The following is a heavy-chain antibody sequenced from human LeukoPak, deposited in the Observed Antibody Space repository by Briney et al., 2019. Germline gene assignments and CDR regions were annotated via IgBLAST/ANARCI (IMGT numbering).Heavy chain of an antibody. J-gene: IGHJ4*02. V-gene: IGHV3-7*01. D-gene: IGHD1-26*01. CDR3: AKVGAWELQRVFEN. CDR1: GFTFSDYW. Sequence: GGSLRLSCAASGFTFSDYWLTWVRQVPGKGLEWVANVGRDGSEKNYVDSVKGRFTISRDNAKKSLYLEMDGLRVEDTALYYCAKVGAWELQRVFENWGQGTLVTVSS. CDR2: VGRDGSEK.